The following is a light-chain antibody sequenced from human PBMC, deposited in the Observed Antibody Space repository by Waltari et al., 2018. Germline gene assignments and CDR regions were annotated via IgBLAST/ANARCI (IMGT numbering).Light chain of an antibody. V-gene: IGLV2-11*01. J-gene: IGLJ3*02. Sequence: QSALTQSRSVSGSPGQSVTISCTGTSSDVGGYNFVSWYQQQPGKAPKLIIYGVTKGPSGVPDGFSGSRSGNTAALTIAGLQADDEADYYCCSYAGTYTWVFGGGTRLTVL. CDR1: SSDVGGYNF. CDR3: CSYAGTYTWV. CDR2: GVT.